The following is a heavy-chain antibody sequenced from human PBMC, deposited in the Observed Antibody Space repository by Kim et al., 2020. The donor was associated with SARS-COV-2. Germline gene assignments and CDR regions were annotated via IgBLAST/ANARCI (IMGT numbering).Heavy chain of an antibody. D-gene: IGHD2-15*01. J-gene: IGHJ6*02. CDR3: AGGGMDV. CDR1: RHTFTNYY. V-gene: IGHV1-46*01. Sequence: ASVKVSCKASRHTFTNYYIHWVRQAPGQGLEWMGMINPSGVSTSHAQNFQGRVTMTRDTSTSTVYMVLSSLRSEDTAVYYCAGGGMDVWGQGTTVTVSS. CDR2: INPSGVST.